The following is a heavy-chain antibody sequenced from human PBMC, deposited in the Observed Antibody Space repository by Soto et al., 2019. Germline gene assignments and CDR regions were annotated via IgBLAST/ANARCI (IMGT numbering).Heavy chain of an antibody. Sequence: EVQLLESGGGLVQPGGSLRLSCAASGFTFSSYAVSWVRQTPGKGLEWVSGISGGGGNTYYADSVTGRFTISRDNSRNTLYQQMNSLRAADTAIYYCAKDRGAGGRFSGIAVAGIPSWGQGTLVTVSS. CDR1: GFTFSSYA. CDR2: ISGGGGNT. D-gene: IGHD6-19*01. V-gene: IGHV3-23*01. CDR3: AKDRGAGGRFSGIAVAGIPS. J-gene: IGHJ5*02.